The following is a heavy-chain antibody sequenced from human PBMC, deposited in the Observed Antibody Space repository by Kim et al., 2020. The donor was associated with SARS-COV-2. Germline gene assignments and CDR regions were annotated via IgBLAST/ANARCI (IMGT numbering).Heavy chain of an antibody. CDR1: GYTFAAYY. CDR2: INPNSGGT. V-gene: IGHV1-2*02. Sequence: ASVKVSCKASGYTFAAYYMHWVRQAPGQGLEWMGWINPNSGGTNYAQKFQGRVTMTTDTSISTAYMELSRLKSDDTAMYYCARSSCEIKSPPGRSWGQGTLVTVSS. D-gene: IGHD3-10*01. J-gene: IGHJ5*02. CDR3: ARSSCEIKSPPGRS.